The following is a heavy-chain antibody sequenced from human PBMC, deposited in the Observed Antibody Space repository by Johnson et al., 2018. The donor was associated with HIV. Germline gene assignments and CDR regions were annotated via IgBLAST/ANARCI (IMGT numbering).Heavy chain of an antibody. D-gene: IGHD1-7*01. CDR1: GFTFSSYA. CDR2: ISYDGSNK. Sequence: QVQLVESGGGVIRPGGSLRLSCAASGFTFSSYAMHWVRQAPGKGLEWVALISYDGSNKYYADSVKGRFTISRDNSKNTLYLQMNSLRAEDTAVYYCAREGELGRDAFDIWGQGTMVTVSS. V-gene: IGHV3-30*04. J-gene: IGHJ3*02. CDR3: AREGELGRDAFDI.